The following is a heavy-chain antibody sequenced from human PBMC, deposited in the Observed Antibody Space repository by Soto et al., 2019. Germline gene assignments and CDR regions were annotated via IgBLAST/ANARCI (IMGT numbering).Heavy chain of an antibody. CDR1: AFIPSSCA. Sequence: GRALRLPRAASAFIPSSCAMLWGRQVLCKGLEWVAVISYDGSNKYYADSVKGRFTISRDNSKNTLYLQMNSLRAEDTAVYYCVIYPTIEVLPTGAYWGRGTLVTGSS. CDR3: VIYPTIEVLPTGAY. CDR2: ISYDGSNK. D-gene: IGHD2-2*02. V-gene: IGHV3-30-3*01. J-gene: IGHJ4*01.